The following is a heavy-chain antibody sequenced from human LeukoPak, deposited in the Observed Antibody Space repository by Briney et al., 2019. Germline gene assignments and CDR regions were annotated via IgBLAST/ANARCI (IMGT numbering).Heavy chain of an antibody. CDR2: ISYDGSNK. J-gene: IGHJ4*02. CDR3: AREGYYYDSSGYYPFDY. V-gene: IGHV3-30-3*01. CDR1: GFTFSSYA. Sequence: GGSLRLSCAASGFTFSSYAMHWVRQAPGKGLEWVAVISYDGSNKYYADSAKGRFTISRDNSKNTLYLQMNSLRAEDTAVYYCAREGYYYDSSGYYPFDYWGQGTLVTVSS. D-gene: IGHD3-22*01.